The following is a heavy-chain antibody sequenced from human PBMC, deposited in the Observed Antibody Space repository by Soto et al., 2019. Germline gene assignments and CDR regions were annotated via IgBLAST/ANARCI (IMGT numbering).Heavy chain of an antibody. V-gene: IGHV3-30*18. Sequence: QVQLVESGGGVVQPGRSLRLSCAVSGFTFSDYGMHWVRQTPDKGLEWVAVMSPDGTKKYYADSVKGRFTISRDTSKNTLNLQVSRLRGGDSAVYHCAKALVRGPYSHYGMDVWGQGTTVTVSS. J-gene: IGHJ6*02. CDR1: GFTFSDYG. CDR3: AKALVRGPYSHYGMDV. D-gene: IGHD3-10*01. CDR2: MSPDGTKK.